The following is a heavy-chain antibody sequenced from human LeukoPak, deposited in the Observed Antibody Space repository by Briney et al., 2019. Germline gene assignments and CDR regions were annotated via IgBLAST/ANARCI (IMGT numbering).Heavy chain of an antibody. J-gene: IGHJ4*02. D-gene: IGHD6-13*01. CDR3: ARSGSSWYHPVDY. CDR1: GGSISSYY. V-gene: IGHV4-59*08. Sequence: SETLSLTCTVSGGSISSYYWSWIRQPPGKGLEWIGYIYYSGSTNYNPSLKSRVTISVDTSKNQFSLRLSSVTAADTAVYYRARSGSSWYHPVDYWGQGTLVTVSS. CDR2: IYYSGST.